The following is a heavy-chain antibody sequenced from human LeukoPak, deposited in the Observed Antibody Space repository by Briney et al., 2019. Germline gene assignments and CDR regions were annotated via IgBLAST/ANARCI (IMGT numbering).Heavy chain of an antibody. Sequence: GGSLRLSCAASGFTVSSNYMSWARQAPGKGLEWVSVIYGGGSTSYAESVKGRFTISRDNSKNTLYLQMNSLRAEDTAVYYCAKGGGLVYYYYMDVWGKGTTVTVSS. V-gene: IGHV3-53*01. CDR2: IYGGGST. CDR1: GFTVSSNY. D-gene: IGHD6-6*01. CDR3: AKGGGLVYYYYMDV. J-gene: IGHJ6*03.